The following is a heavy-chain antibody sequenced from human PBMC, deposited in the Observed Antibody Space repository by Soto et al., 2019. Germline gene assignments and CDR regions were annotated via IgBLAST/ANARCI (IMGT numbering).Heavy chain of an antibody. CDR2: IYYSGST. V-gene: IGHV4-59*01. CDR3: ARDLYGDYNY. J-gene: IGHJ4*02. Sequence: PSETLSLTCIVSGGSISSYYWSWIRQPPGKGLEWIGYIYYSGSTNYNPSLKSRVTISVDTSKNQFSLKLSSVTAADTAVYYCARDLYGDYNYWGQGTLVTLSS. D-gene: IGHD4-17*01. CDR1: GGSISSYY.